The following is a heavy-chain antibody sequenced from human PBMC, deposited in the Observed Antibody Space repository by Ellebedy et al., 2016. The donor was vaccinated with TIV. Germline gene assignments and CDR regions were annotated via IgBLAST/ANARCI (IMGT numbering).Heavy chain of an antibody. CDR2: INPNSGNT. D-gene: IGHD2-2*02. V-gene: IGHV1-2*04. CDR1: GYTFTGYY. CDR3: ARNTHFDY. Sequence: ASVKVSXXASGYTFTGYYIHWVRQAPGQGLEWMGWINPNSGNTNYAQNFQGWVTLTRDTSISTAYMELSRLTSDDTAAYYCARNTHFDYWGQGTLVIVSS. J-gene: IGHJ4*02.